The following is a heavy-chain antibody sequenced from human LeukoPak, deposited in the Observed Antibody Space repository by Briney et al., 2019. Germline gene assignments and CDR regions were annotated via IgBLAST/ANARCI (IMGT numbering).Heavy chain of an antibody. CDR1: GGSISSYY. D-gene: IGHD3-22*01. CDR2: INHSGST. J-gene: IGHJ4*02. V-gene: IGHV4-34*01. CDR3: ARAYYYDSSGYYNYFDY. Sequence: PSETLSLTCTVSGGSISSYYWSWIRQPPGKGLEWIGEINHSGSTNYNPSLKSRVTISVDTSKNQFSLKLSSVTAADTAVYYCARAYYYDSSGYYNYFDYWGQGTLVTVSS.